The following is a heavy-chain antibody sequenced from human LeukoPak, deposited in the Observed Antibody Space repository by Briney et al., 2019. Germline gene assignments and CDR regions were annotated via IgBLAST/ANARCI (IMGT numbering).Heavy chain of an antibody. CDR2: INPNSGGT. J-gene: IGHJ6*02. V-gene: IGHV1-2*02. CDR1: VYTFTGYY. D-gene: IGHD6-19*01. CDR3: ARATPASSGWSYYYYGMDV. Sequence: ASVKVSCKASVYTFTGYYMHWVRQAPGQGLEWMGWINPNSGGTNYAQKFQGRVTMTRDTSISTAYMELSRLRSDDTAVYYCARATPASSGWSYYYYGMDVWGQGTTVTVSS.